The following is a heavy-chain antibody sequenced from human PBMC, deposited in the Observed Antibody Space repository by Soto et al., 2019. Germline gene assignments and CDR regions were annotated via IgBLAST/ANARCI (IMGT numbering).Heavy chain of an antibody. D-gene: IGHD3-16*01. CDR3: ARHWDWGSLGY. J-gene: IGHJ4*02. CDR2: IYYGGSI. Sequence: QVQLQESGPGLVKPSETLSLTCTVSGDSISSDYWSWIRQPPGKGLEWIGFIYYGGSINYNPSLESRVAISVDPSKNQFSLKPTSVTAADTAVYSCARHWDWGSLGYWGQGTLVTVSS. CDR1: GDSISSDY. V-gene: IGHV4-59*08.